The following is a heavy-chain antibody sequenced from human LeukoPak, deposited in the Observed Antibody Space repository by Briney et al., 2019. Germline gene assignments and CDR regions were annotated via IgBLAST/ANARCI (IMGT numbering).Heavy chain of an antibody. J-gene: IGHJ6*03. Sequence: SETLSLTCTVSGGSISSYYWSWIRQPPGKGLEWIGYIYYSGSTNYNPSLKSRVTISVDTSKNQFSLKLSSVTAADTAVYYCARVVGYGYHYYCYYMDVWGKGTTVTVSS. CDR3: ARVVGYGYHYYCYYMDV. V-gene: IGHV4-59*01. CDR1: GGSISSYY. D-gene: IGHD5-18*01. CDR2: IYYSGST.